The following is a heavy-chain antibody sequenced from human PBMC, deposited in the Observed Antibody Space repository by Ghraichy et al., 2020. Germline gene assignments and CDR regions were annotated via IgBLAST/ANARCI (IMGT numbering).Heavy chain of an antibody. Sequence: SETLSLTCTVSGGSISSGSYYWSWIRQPAGKGLEWIGRIYTSGSTNYNPSLKSRVTISVDTSKNQFSLKLSSVTAADTAVYYCARGVHVSGYDSPLDYWGQGTLVTVSS. V-gene: IGHV4-61*02. J-gene: IGHJ4*02. D-gene: IGHD5-12*01. CDR3: ARGVHVSGYDSPLDY. CDR2: IYTSGST. CDR1: GGSISSGSYY.